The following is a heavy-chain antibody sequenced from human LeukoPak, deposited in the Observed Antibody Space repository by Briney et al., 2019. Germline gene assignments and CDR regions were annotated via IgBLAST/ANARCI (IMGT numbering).Heavy chain of an antibody. D-gene: IGHD1-7*01. CDR3: ASRAGKPGNTPWCFGY. Sequence: GGSLRLSCAASGFTFSNYWMTWVRQAPGKGPEWVANIKQDGSERNYVDSVKSRFTIARDNSKNSLYLQMTSLRGEDTAVYYCASRAGKPGNTPWCFGYWGQGALVTVSS. V-gene: IGHV3-7*01. J-gene: IGHJ4*02. CDR2: IKQDGSER. CDR1: GFTFSNYW.